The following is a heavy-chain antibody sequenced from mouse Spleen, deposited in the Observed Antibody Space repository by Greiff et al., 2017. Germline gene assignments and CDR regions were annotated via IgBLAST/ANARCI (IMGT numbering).Heavy chain of an antibody. CDR3: ARDYSYYRGAMDY. Sequence: EVQLQQSGPELVKPGASVKISCKASGYTFTDYYMNWVKQSHGKSLEWIGDINPNNGGTSYNQKFKGKATLTVDKSSSTAYMELRSLTSEDSAVYYCARDYSYYRGAMDYWGQGTSVTVSS. J-gene: IGHJ4*01. D-gene: IGHD2-12*01. CDR1: GYTFTDYY. V-gene: IGHV1-26*01. CDR2: INPNNGGT.